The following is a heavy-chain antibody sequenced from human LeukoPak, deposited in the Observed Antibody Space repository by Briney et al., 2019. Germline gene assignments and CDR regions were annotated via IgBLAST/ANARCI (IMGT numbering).Heavy chain of an antibody. Sequence: GGTLRLSCAASGFTFSSYWMHWVRQAPGKGLVWVSRINSDGSSTTYADSVKGRFTISRDNAKNTLYLQMNSLRAEDTAMYYCVRQYSYDSSGYYPWDYWGQGTLVTVSS. V-gene: IGHV3-74*01. CDR3: VRQYSYDSSGYYPWDY. CDR2: INSDGSST. J-gene: IGHJ4*02. CDR1: GFTFSSYW. D-gene: IGHD3-22*01.